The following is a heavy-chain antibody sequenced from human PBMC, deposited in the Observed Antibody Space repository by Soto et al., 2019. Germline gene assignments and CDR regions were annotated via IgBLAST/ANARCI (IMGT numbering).Heavy chain of an antibody. Sequence: ASVKVSCKASGGTFSSYAISWVRQAPGQGLEWMGGIIPIFGTANYAQKFQGRVTITADESTSTAYMELSSLRSEDTAVYYCAEHYYDSSGYYYPAWFDPWGQGTLVTVSS. CDR3: AEHYYDSSGYYYPAWFDP. D-gene: IGHD3-22*01. J-gene: IGHJ5*02. CDR1: GGTFSSYA. CDR2: IIPIFGTA. V-gene: IGHV1-69*13.